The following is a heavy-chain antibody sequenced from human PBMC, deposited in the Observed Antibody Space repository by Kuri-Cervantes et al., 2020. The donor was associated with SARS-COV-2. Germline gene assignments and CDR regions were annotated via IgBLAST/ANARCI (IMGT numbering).Heavy chain of an antibody. D-gene: IGHD2-2*01. CDR3: ARDCGSSTSCYALDP. V-gene: IGHV4-34*01. Sequence: GSLRLSCAASGFTFSTYSMHWVRQAPGKGLEWIGEINHSGSTNYNPSLKSRVTISVDTSKNQFSLKLSSVTAADTAVYYCARDCGSSTSCYALDPWGQGTLVTVSS. CDR2: INHSGST. CDR1: GFTFSTYS. J-gene: IGHJ5*02.